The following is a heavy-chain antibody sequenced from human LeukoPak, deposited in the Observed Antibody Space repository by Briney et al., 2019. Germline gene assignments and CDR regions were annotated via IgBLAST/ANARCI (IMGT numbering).Heavy chain of an antibody. CDR2: ISYDGSNK. CDR1: GFTFSSYA. D-gene: IGHD3-22*01. J-gene: IGHJ4*02. CDR3: AKDEHYYDSSGYYYY. Sequence: GGSLRLSCAASGFTFSSYAMHRVRQAPGKGLEWVAVISYDGSNKYYADSVKGRFTISRDNSKNTLYLQMNSLRAEDTAVYYCAKDEHYYDSSGYYYYWGQGTLVTVSS. V-gene: IGHV3-30-3*01.